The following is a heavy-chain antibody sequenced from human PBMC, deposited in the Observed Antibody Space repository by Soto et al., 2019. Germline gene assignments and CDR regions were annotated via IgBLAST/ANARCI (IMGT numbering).Heavy chain of an antibody. J-gene: IGHJ5*02. V-gene: IGHV1-8*02. D-gene: IGHD6-13*01. CDR3: ARMASAGTLNWFDP. Sequence: GASVKVSCKASGHTFVNFDISWVRQAAGQGLEWLGWMNPGSGKTGYASKFQGRVAMTRDASTGTSHLELSSLTSDDTAVYYCARMASAGTLNWFDPWGQGTLVTVSS. CDR2: MNPGSGKT. CDR1: GHTFVNFD.